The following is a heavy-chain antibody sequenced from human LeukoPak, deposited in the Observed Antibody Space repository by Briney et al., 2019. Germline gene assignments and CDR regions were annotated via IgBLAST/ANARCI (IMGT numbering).Heavy chain of an antibody. CDR3: ARGEWELRVDY. D-gene: IGHD1-26*01. V-gene: IGHV1-46*01. CDR2: INPSGGST. Sequence: ASVKVSCKASGYTFTSYYMHWVRQAPGQGLEWMGIINPSGGSTRYAQKFQGRVTMTRDMSTSTVYMELSSLRSEDTAVYYCARGEWELRVDYWGQGTLVTVSS. CDR1: GYTFTSYY. J-gene: IGHJ4*02.